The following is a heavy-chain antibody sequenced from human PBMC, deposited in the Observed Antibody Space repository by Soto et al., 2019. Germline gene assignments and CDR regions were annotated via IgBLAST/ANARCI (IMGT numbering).Heavy chain of an antibody. D-gene: IGHD4-17*01. Sequence: QVQLVQSGAEVKKPGSSVKVSCKASGGTFSSYTISWLRQAPGQGLEWMGRIIPILGIANYTQKFQGRVTITADKSTITAYMELSSLRSEDTAVYYCARATTVTTLGFSWFDPWGQGTLVTVSS. V-gene: IGHV1-69*02. J-gene: IGHJ5*02. CDR1: GGTFSSYT. CDR3: ARATTVTTLGFSWFDP. CDR2: IIPILGIA.